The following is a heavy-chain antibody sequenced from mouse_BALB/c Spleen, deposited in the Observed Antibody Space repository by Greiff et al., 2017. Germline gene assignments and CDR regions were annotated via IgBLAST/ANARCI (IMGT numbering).Heavy chain of an antibody. J-gene: IGHJ3*01. Sequence: QVQLQQPGAELVKPGASVKLSCKASGYAFTSYWMHWVKQRPGQGLEWIGEINPSNGRTNYNEKFKSKATLTVDKSSSTAYMQLSSLTSEDSAVYYCARGYYDYDRTWFAYWGQGTLVTVSA. D-gene: IGHD2-4*01. CDR2: INPSNGRT. CDR1: GYAFTSYW. V-gene: IGHV1S81*02. CDR3: ARGYYDYDRTWFAY.